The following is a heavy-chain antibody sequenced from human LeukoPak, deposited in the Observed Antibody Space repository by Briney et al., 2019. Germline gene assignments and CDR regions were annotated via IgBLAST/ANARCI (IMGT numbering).Heavy chain of an antibody. CDR2: IWYDGSNN. V-gene: IGHV3-33*01. CDR1: GFTFSSNG. J-gene: IGHJ6*02. Sequence: GGSLRLSCTASGFTFSSNGMHWVRQAPGKGLEWVGIIWYDGSNNYYGDSVKGRFTISRDNSKNTLYLQMNSLRVEDTAVYYCARPYYSNYYYYGMDVWGQGTTVTVSS. CDR3: ARPYYSNYYYYGMDV. D-gene: IGHD4-11*01.